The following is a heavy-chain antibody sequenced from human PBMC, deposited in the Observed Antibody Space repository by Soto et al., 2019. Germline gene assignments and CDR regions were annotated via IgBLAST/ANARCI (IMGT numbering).Heavy chain of an antibody. CDR1: GGTFSSYA. Sequence: QVHLVQSGAEVKKPGSSVKVSCKASGGTFSSYAISWVRQAPGQGLEWMGGIIPIFGTTNYAQKFQGRVAITADKSTSTAYMELGSLRSEDTAVYYCASTPREDRYNYRFDYWGQGTLVTVSS. J-gene: IGHJ4*02. CDR3: ASTPREDRYNYRFDY. D-gene: IGHD5-12*01. V-gene: IGHV1-69*06. CDR2: IIPIFGTT.